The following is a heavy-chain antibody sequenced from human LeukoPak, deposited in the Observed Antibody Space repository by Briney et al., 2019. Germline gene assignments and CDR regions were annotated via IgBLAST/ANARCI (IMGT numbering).Heavy chain of an antibody. D-gene: IGHD3-3*01. CDR3: ARATKSTYYDFWGGYVEWFDP. CDR2: IYYSGST. J-gene: IGHJ5*02. Sequence: SETLSLTCTVSGGSISSYYWSWIRQPPGKGREWIGYIYYSGSTNYNPSLKSRVTRSVDTSKNQCSLKLSSVTAADTAVYYCARATKSTYYDFWGGYVEWFDPWGQGTLVTVSS. CDR1: GGSISSYY. V-gene: IGHV4-59*01.